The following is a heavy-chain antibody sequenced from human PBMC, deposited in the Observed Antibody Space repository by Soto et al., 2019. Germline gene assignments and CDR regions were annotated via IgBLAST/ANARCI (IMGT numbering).Heavy chain of an antibody. CDR3: ARSFLMSAIADY. CDR2: VWYDGSNQ. Sequence: GGSLRLSCAASGFTFSGYGMHWVRQAPGEGLEWVAVVWYDGSNQYYADSVKGRFTISRDNSKNMLYLQMDSLRAEDTGVYYCARSFLMSAIADYLGQGTPVIVSS. CDR1: GFTFSGYG. D-gene: IGHD3-10*02. J-gene: IGHJ4*02. V-gene: IGHV3-33*01.